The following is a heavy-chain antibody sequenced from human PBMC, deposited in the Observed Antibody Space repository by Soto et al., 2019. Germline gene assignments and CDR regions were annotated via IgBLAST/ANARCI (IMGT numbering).Heavy chain of an antibody. CDR2: MHSGGST. J-gene: IGHJ4*02. D-gene: IGHD1-26*01. CDR1: GFNVSSNS. Sequence: EVQLVETGGGLTQPGGSLRLSCAASGFNVSSNSMNWVRQAPGKGLEWVSVMHSGGSTNYADSVKGRFTISRDNAKNRLYLQMDSLRAEDTAVFYCGRDRGGNYYGGFDYWGQGTLVTVSS. V-gene: IGHV3-53*02. CDR3: GRDRGGNYYGGFDY.